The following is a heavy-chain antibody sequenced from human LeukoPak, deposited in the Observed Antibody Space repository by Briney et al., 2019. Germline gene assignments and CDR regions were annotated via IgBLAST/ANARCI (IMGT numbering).Heavy chain of an antibody. CDR2: IYTSGST. V-gene: IGHV4-4*07. J-gene: IGHJ2*01. CDR1: GGSISSYY. CDR3: ARVSPSWGSYWYFDL. Sequence: PSETLSLTCTVSGGSISSYYWSWIRQPAGKGLEWIGRIYTSGSTNYNPSLTGRVTMSVATSKNQFSLTLSSVTAADTAVYYCARVSPSWGSYWYFDLWGRGTLVTVSS. D-gene: IGHD7-27*01.